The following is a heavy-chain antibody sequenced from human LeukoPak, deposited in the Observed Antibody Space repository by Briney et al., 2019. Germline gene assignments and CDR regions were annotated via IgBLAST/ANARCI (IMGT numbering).Heavy chain of an antibody. V-gene: IGHV1-46*01. D-gene: IGHD1-26*01. CDR2: INPSGGST. Sequence: ASVKVSCKASGYTFTSYYMHWVRQAPGQGLGWMGIINPSGGSTSYAQKFQGRVTMTRDTSISTAYMEVSGLTSDDTAVYYCARGDVVGVTAFWGQGALVTVSS. CDR1: GYTFTSYY. CDR3: ARGDVVGVTAF. J-gene: IGHJ4*02.